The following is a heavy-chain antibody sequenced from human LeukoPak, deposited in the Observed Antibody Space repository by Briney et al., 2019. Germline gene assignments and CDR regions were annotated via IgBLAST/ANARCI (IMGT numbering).Heavy chain of an antibody. CDR1: GFTFSSYS. Sequence: GGSLRLSCAASGFTFSSYSMNWVRQAPGKGLEWVSSISSSSSYIYYADSVKGRFTISRDNSKNTLYLQMNSLRAEDTAVYYCAKDEGYYGSGTAVDYWGQGTLVTVSS. J-gene: IGHJ4*02. CDR3: AKDEGYYGSGTAVDY. CDR2: ISSSSSYI. D-gene: IGHD3-10*01. V-gene: IGHV3-21*01.